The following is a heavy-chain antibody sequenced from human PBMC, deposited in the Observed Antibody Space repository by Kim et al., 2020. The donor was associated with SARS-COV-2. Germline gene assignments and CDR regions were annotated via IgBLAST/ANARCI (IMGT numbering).Heavy chain of an antibody. D-gene: IGHD6-13*01. J-gene: IGHJ4*02. CDR3: ARDWGSWSRFDY. Sequence: YDADSGKGRFTISRDNSKNSLYLQMNSRRAEDTSVYYCARDWGSWSRFDYWGQGTLVTVSS. V-gene: IGHV3-33*01.